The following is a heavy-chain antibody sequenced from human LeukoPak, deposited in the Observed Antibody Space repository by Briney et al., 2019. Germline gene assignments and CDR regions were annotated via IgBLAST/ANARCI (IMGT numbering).Heavy chain of an antibody. J-gene: IGHJ6*02. CDR2: FDPEDGET. CDR3: ATSILTGYTYGMDV. D-gene: IGHD3-9*01. CDR1: GYTLTELS. V-gene: IGHV1-24*01. Sequence: ASVKVSCKVSGYTLTELSMHWVRQAPGKGLEWMGGFDPEDGETIYAQKFQGRVTMTEDTSRDTAYMELSSLRSEDTAVYYCATSILTGYTYGMDVWGQGTTVTVSS.